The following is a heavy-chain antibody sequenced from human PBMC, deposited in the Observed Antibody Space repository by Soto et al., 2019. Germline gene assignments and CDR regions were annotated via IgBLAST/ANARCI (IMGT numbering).Heavy chain of an antibody. CDR1: GYTFTSYP. CDR2: INAGNGDT. CDR3: ARSPDSSGYYPRWYYYGMDV. D-gene: IGHD3-22*01. V-gene: IGHV1-3*01. Sequence: ASVKVSCKASGYTFTSYPMHWVRQAGQRLGWMGWINAGNGDTKYSQKFQGRVTITRDTSASTDFMELSSLRSEDTAVYYCARSPDSSGYYPRWYYYGMDVWGQGTTVTVSS. J-gene: IGHJ6*02.